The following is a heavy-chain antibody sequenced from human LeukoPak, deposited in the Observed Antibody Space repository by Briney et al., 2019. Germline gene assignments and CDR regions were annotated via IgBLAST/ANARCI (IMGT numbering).Heavy chain of an antibody. V-gene: IGHV3-23*01. CDR3: AIMHGYYDGTGYWVQ. CDR1: GFTFASYG. D-gene: IGHD3-22*01. Sequence: GGSLRLSCAASGFTFASYGMSWFRQAPGKGLEWVSFITTNGGRTSYADSVEGRFTISIDNPRNTLYMQMNSLRDEDTAVYYCAIMHGYYDGTGYWVQWGQGTLVTVSS. CDR2: ITTNGGRT. J-gene: IGHJ1*01.